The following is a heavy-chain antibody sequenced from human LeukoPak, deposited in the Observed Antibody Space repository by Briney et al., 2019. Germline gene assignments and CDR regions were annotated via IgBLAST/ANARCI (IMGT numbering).Heavy chain of an antibody. Sequence: SETLSLTCAVYVGSFNAYYWTWIRQPPGRGLEWIGEINHAGSTNYNPSLKSRVTISVDTSKNQFSLKLSSVTAADTAVYYCARDLINSYDFWSGSNWFDPWGQGTLVTVSS. CDR3: ARDLINSYDFWSGSNWFDP. CDR1: VGSFNAYY. V-gene: IGHV4-34*01. D-gene: IGHD3-3*01. CDR2: INHAGST. J-gene: IGHJ5*02.